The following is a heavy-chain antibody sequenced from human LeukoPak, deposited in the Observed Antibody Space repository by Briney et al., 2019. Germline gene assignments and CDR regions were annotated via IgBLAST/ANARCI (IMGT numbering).Heavy chain of an antibody. CDR1: GGSISSGSYY. D-gene: IGHD6-19*01. Sequence: SETLSLTCTVSGGSISSGSYYWSWIRQPPGKGLEWIGEINHSGSTNYNPSLKSRVTISVDTSKNQFSLKLSSVTAADTAVYYCARMGSGWYVNYFFDYWGQGTLVTVSS. J-gene: IGHJ4*02. V-gene: IGHV4-39*07. CDR2: INHSGST. CDR3: ARMGSGWYVNYFFDY.